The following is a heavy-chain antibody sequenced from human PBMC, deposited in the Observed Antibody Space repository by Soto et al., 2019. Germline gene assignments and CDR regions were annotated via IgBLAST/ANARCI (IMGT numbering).Heavy chain of an antibody. CDR1: GCSISSSNYY. V-gene: IGHV4-61*05. D-gene: IGHD4-17*01. Sequence: SETLSLTCTVSGCSISSSNYYWGWIRQPPGKGLEWIGYIYYSGSTNYNPSLKSRVTISVDTSKNQFSLKLSSVTAADTAVYYCARTLYGDNVDYWGQGTLVTVSS. CDR3: ARTLYGDNVDY. CDR2: IYYSGST. J-gene: IGHJ4*02.